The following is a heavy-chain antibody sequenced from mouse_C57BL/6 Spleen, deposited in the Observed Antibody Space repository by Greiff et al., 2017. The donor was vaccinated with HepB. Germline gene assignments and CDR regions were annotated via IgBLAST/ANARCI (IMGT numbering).Heavy chain of an antibody. Sequence: VQLQQSGPELVKPGASVKIPCKASGYTFTDYNMDWVKQSHGKSLEWIGDINPNNGGTIYNQKFKGKATLTVDKSSSTAYMELRSLTSEDTAVYYCARHYYGSREVYFDYWGQGTTLTVSS. D-gene: IGHD1-1*01. CDR3: ARHYYGSREVYFDY. CDR1: GYTFTDYN. V-gene: IGHV1-18*01. J-gene: IGHJ2*01. CDR2: INPNNGGT.